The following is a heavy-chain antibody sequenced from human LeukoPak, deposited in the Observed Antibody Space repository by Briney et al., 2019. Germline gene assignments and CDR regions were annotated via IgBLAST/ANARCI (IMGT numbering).Heavy chain of an antibody. J-gene: IGHJ4*02. D-gene: IGHD6-19*01. CDR2: ISGSGGSI. CDR1: GFTFSSYA. CDR3: AREFDSGWYIAPPDY. Sequence: PGGSLRLSCAASGFTFSSYAMSWVRQAPGKGLEWVSAISGSGGSIYYADSVKGRFIISRDNATNTLYLQMNSLRIEDTAVYYCAREFDSGWYIAPPDYWGRGTLVTVSS. V-gene: IGHV3-23*01.